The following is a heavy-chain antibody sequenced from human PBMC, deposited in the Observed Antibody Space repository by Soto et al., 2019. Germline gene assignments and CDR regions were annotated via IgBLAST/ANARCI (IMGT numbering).Heavy chain of an antibody. CDR1: GASVNSASYD. J-gene: IGHJ4*02. V-gene: IGHV4-61*03. CDR2: IRYSGTT. D-gene: IGHD6-13*01. CDR3: ARTDSRGAWAAWF. Sequence: ETLSLTCTVSGASVNSASYDWTWIRQPPGKGLEYIGYIRYSGTTDYNPSLKSRVTISPDTSKNHFSLKLTSVTSADTAVYYCARTDSRGAWAAWFWGQGTLVTVSS.